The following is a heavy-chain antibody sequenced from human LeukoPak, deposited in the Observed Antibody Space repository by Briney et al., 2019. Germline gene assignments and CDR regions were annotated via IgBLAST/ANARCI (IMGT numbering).Heavy chain of an antibody. CDR2: IWYDGSNK. J-gene: IGHJ4*02. Sequence: GRSLRLSCAASGFTFSSYGMHWVRQAPGKGLEWVAVIWYDGSNKYYADSVKGRFTISRDNSKNTLYLQMNSPRAEDTAVYYCARASYSSGWYYFDYWGQGTLVTVSS. CDR1: GFTFSSYG. CDR3: ARASYSSGWYYFDY. D-gene: IGHD6-19*01. V-gene: IGHV3-33*01.